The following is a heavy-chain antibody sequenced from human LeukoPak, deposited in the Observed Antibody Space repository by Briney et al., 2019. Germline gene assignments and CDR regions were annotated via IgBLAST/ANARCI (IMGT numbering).Heavy chain of an antibody. CDR3: ARHNYGYNY. V-gene: IGHV3-7*01. CDR1: GFAFSSYW. D-gene: IGHD5-18*01. Sequence: GGSLRLSRAASGFAFSSYWMSWVRQAPGMGLEWVANIKQDGSEKYYVDSVKGRFTISRDNAKNSLYLQMNSLRVEDTAVYYCARHNYGYNYWGQGTLVTVSS. J-gene: IGHJ4*02. CDR2: IKQDGSEK.